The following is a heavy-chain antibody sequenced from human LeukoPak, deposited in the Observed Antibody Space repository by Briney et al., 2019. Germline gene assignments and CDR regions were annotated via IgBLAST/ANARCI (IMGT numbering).Heavy chain of an antibody. Sequence: ASVKVSCKASGYTFTSYDINWVRQATGQGLEWMGWMNPNSGNTGYAQKFQGRVPMTRNTSISTAYMELSSLRSEDTAVYYCARGRADSIAAGDWGQGTLVTVSS. CDR3: ARGRADSIAAGD. D-gene: IGHD6-13*01. CDR2: MNPNSGNT. J-gene: IGHJ4*02. CDR1: GYTFTSYD. V-gene: IGHV1-8*01.